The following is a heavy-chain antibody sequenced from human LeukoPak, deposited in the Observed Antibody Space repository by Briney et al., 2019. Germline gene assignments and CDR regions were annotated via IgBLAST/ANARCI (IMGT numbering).Heavy chain of an antibody. V-gene: IGHV3-30*02. D-gene: IGHD6-19*01. CDR1: GFTFSSYA. Sequence: GGSLRLSCAASGFTFSSYAMHWVRQAPGKGLEWVAFIRSDGSNKSYADPVKGRFTISRDNSKNTLYLQMNSLRTEDTAVYYCAKGSKAVLFTRDHYMDVWGKGTTVTMSS. J-gene: IGHJ6*03. CDR2: IRSDGSNK. CDR3: AKGSKAVLFTRDHYMDV.